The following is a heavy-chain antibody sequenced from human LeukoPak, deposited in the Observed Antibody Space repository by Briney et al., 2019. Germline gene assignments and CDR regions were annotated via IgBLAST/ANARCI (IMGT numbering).Heavy chain of an antibody. Sequence: PGGSLRLSCAASGFTFSSYGMHWVRQAPGKGLEWVAVISYDGSNKYYADSVKGRFTISRDSSKNTLYLQMNSLRAEDTAVYYCSGGRMGMFDYWGQGTLVTVSS. CDR1: GFTFSSYG. V-gene: IGHV3-30*03. D-gene: IGHD2-8*02. J-gene: IGHJ4*02. CDR3: SGGRMGMFDY. CDR2: ISYDGSNK.